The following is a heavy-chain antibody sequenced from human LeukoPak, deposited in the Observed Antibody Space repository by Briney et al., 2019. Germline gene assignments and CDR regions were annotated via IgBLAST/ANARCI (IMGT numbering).Heavy chain of an antibody. CDR2: ISGSGSAT. D-gene: IGHD6-19*01. CDR3: AKDKKYSSGWYYFDY. J-gene: IGHJ4*02. CDR1: GFSFSSFP. Sequence: GGSLRLSCAASGFSFSSFPMNWVRQAPGKGLEWVSEISGSGSATYYADSVKGRFTNSRDNSKNTLYLQMNSLRAEDTAVYYCAKDKKYSSGWYYFDYWGQGTLVTVSS. V-gene: IGHV3-23*01.